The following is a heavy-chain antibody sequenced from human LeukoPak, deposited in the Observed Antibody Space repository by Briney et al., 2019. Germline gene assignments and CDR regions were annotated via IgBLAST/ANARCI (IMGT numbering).Heavy chain of an antibody. CDR2: IKQDGSEK. Sequence: PGGSLRLSCAASGFTFSSYWMSWVRQAPGKGLEWVANIKQDGSEKYYVDSVKGRFTISRDNAKNSLYLQMNSLRAEDTAVYYCARDSRTVTSNFDYWGQGTLVTLSS. J-gene: IGHJ4*02. CDR1: GFTFSSYW. D-gene: IGHD4-11*01. V-gene: IGHV3-7*01. CDR3: ARDSRTVTSNFDY.